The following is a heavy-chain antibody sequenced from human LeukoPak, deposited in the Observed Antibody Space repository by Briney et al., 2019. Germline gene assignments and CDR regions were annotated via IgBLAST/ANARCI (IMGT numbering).Heavy chain of an antibody. CDR1: GFTFSSYA. D-gene: IGHD5-18*01. J-gene: IGHJ4*02. Sequence: PGGPLRLSCAASGFTFSSYAMSWVRQAPGKGLEWVSAISGSGGSTYYADSVKGRFTISRDNSKNTLYLQMNSPRAEDTAVYYCAKGPYGTAMALDYWGQGTLVTVSS. CDR2: ISGSGGST. CDR3: AKGPYGTAMALDY. V-gene: IGHV3-23*01.